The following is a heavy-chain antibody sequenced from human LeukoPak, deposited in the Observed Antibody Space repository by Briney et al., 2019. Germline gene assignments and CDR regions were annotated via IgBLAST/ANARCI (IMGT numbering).Heavy chain of an antibody. J-gene: IGHJ4*02. D-gene: IGHD2-15*01. CDR2: IYYGGST. CDR1: GGSISSSSYY. CDR3: ARLVLSGGYCSGGSCSLDY. V-gene: IGHV4-39*01. Sequence: PSETLSLTCPVSGGSISSSSYYWGWPRQPPGKGREWIRRIYYGGSTYYNPSLKSRVTTSVDTSKNQFSLKLSSVTAADTAVYYCARLVLSGGYCSGGSCSLDYWGQGTLVTVSS.